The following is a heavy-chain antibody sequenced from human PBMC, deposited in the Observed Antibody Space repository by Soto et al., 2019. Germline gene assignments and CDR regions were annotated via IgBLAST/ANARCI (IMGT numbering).Heavy chain of an antibody. Sequence: VQLVESGGGVVQPGGSLRLSCAASGFTFSDYAMHWVRQAPGKGLEWVAVVSHDGRNTHYADSVKGRFTISRDSSKNTVSLEMTSRGAEDTAVYYCAKGGRQWLVTADFNYWGQGARVTVSS. V-gene: IGHV3-30*18. CDR3: AKGGRQWLVTADFNY. CDR1: GFTFSDYA. J-gene: IGHJ4*02. CDR2: VSHDGRNT. D-gene: IGHD6-19*01.